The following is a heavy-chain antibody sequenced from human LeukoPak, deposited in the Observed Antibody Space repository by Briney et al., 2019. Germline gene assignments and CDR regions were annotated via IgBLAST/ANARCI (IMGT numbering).Heavy chain of an antibody. CDR3: ARALAWGGSSYSYYYMDV. CDR1: GYTFSDYD. Sequence: ASVTVSCKASGYTFSDYDINWVGQAAGQGLEWMGWINPNSGNAEYAQKFQGRVTMTRNTSISTAYMELSSLRSEDTAVYYCARALAWGGSSYSYYYMDVWDKGTTVTVSS. J-gene: IGHJ6*03. CDR2: INPNSGNA. V-gene: IGHV1-8*01. D-gene: IGHD1-26*01.